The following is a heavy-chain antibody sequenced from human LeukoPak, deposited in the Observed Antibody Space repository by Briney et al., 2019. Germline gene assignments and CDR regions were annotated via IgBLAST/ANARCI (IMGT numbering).Heavy chain of an antibody. V-gene: IGHV1-46*01. CDR2: INPSGGST. CDR3: ARELWPLSGSYYYFDY. J-gene: IGHJ4*02. D-gene: IGHD5-18*01. CDR1: GYTFTSYY. Sequence: ASVKVSCKASGYTFTSYYMHWVRQAPGQGLEWMGIINPSGGSTSYAQKFQGRVTMTRDTSTSTVYMELSSLRAEDTAVYYCARELWPLSGSYYYFDYWGQGTLVTVSS.